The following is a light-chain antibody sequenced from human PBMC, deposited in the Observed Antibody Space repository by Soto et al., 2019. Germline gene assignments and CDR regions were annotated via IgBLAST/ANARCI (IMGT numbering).Light chain of an antibody. J-gene: IGKJ1*01. Sequence: ETVMTQSAATLSVSPGERATPSCRASQSVSSNLAWYQQKPGQAPRLLIYGASTRVTGIPARFSGSGSGTEFTLTISSLQSEDFAVYYCQQYNNWPRTFGQGTKVEIK. CDR3: QQYNNWPRT. CDR1: QSVSSN. CDR2: GAS. V-gene: IGKV3-15*01.